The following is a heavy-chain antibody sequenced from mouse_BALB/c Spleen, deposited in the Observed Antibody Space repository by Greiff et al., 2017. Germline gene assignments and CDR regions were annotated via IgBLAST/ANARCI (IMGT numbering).Heavy chain of an antibody. Sequence: VQLQQSGAELVKPGASVKLSCTASGFNIKDTYMHWVKQRPEQGLEWIGRIDPANGNTKYDPKFQGKATITADTSSNTAYLQLSSLTSEDTAVYYCARDYYGSSYVLFDYWGQGTTRTVSS. CDR1: GFNIKDTY. J-gene: IGHJ2*01. CDR3: ARDYYGSSYVLFDY. V-gene: IGHV14-3*02. CDR2: IDPANGNT. D-gene: IGHD1-1*01.